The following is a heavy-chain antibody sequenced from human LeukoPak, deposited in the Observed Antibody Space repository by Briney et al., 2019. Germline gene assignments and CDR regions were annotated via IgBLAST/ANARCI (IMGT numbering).Heavy chain of an antibody. V-gene: IGHV4-39*01. Sequence: SETLSLTCTVSGGFISSSSYYWGWIRQPPGKGLEWIGSIYYSGSTYYNPSLKSRVTISVDTSKNQFSLKLSSVTAADTAVYYCARRLYYYGSGSYLGSFDPWGQGTLVTVSS. CDR3: ARRLYYYGSGSYLGSFDP. CDR2: IYYSGST. CDR1: GGFISSSSYY. J-gene: IGHJ5*02. D-gene: IGHD3-10*01.